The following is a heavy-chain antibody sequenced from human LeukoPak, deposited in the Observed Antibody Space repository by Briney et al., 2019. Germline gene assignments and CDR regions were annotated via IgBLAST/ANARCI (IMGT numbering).Heavy chain of an antibody. V-gene: IGHV4-39*07. CDR1: GGSISSSSYY. CDR3: ASFYSSSSGARYYYYYMDV. J-gene: IGHJ6*03. Sequence: SETLSLTCTVSGGSISSSSYYWGWIRQPRGKGLEWIGSIYYSGSTYYNPPLKSRVTISVDTSKNQFSLKLSSVTAADTAVYYCASFYSSSSGARYYYYYMDVWGKGTTVTVSS. CDR2: IYYSGST. D-gene: IGHD6-6*01.